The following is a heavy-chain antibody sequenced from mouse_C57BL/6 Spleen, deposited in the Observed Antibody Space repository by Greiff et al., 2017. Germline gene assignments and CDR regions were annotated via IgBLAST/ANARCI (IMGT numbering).Heavy chain of an antibody. D-gene: IGHD1-1*01. Sequence: EVQLQESGGGLVQPGGSMKLSCVASGFTFSNYWMNWVRQSPEKGLEWVAQIRLKSDNYATHYAESVKGRFTISRDDSKSSVYLQMNNLRAEDTGIYYCTDLPALRGFAYWGQGTLVTVSA. J-gene: IGHJ3*01. V-gene: IGHV6-3*01. CDR2: IRLKSDNYAT. CDR3: TDLPALRGFAY. CDR1: GFTFSNYW.